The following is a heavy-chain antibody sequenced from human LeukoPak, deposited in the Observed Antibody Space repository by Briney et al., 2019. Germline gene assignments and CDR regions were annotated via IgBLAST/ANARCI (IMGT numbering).Heavy chain of an antibody. D-gene: IGHD6-19*01. CDR3: ARGYSSGWSGVDY. J-gene: IGHJ4*02. Sequence: GGSLRLSCAASGFAFSSYGMHWVRQAPGKGLEWVAVIWYDGSNKYYADSVKGRFTISRDNSKNTLYLQMNSLRAEDTAVYYCARGYSSGWSGVDYWGQGTLVTVSS. CDR1: GFAFSSYG. V-gene: IGHV3-33*01. CDR2: IWYDGSNK.